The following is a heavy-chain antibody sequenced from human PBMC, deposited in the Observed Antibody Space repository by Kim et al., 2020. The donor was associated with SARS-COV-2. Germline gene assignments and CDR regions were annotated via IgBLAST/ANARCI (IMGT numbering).Heavy chain of an antibody. V-gene: IGHV4-34*01. J-gene: IGHJ2*01. D-gene: IGHD1-1*01. Sequence: YNPSLKRRVTISVNTSKNQFSLKLTSVTAADTAVYYCARGLLESYWYLDLWGRGTLVTVSS. CDR3: ARGLLESYWYLDL.